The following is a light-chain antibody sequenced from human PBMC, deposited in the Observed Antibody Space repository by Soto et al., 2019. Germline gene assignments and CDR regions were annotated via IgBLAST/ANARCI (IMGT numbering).Light chain of an antibody. CDR1: SSDVGGYEF. J-gene: IGLJ2*01. CDR2: DVT. CDR3: SSYTTNNGHV. V-gene: IGLV2-11*01. Sequence: QSALTQPRSVSGSPGQSVTISCTGTSSDVGGYEFVSWYQQHPGKAPKLMIYDVTERPSGVPDRFSGSKSGNTASLTISGLQAEDEADYFCSSYTTNNGHVFGGGTKLTVL.